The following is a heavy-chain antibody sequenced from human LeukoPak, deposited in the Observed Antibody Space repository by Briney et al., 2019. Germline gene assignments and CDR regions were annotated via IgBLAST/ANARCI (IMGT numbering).Heavy chain of an antibody. V-gene: IGHV3-7*01. CDR1: GFTFSRHW. D-gene: IGHD3-10*01. CDR3: ARSYYGSGTSYGMDV. Sequence: GGSLRLSCAVSGFTFSRHWMSWFRQAPGKGLEWLANIKQDGSEKSKNSLYLQMNSLRAEDTAVYYCARSYYGSGTSYGMDVWGQGTTVTVSS. J-gene: IGHJ6*02. CDR2: IKQDGSEK.